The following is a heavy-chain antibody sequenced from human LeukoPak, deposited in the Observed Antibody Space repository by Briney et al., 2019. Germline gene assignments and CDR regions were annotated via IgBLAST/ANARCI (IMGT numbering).Heavy chain of an antibody. V-gene: IGHV3-15*01. Sequence: GGSLRLSCAASGFTFSSYAMTWVRQAPGKGLEWVGRIKSKTDGGTTDYAAPVKGRFTISRDDSKNTLYLQMNSLKTEDTAVYYCTTEVPGYCSSTSCFSAEYFQHWGQGTLVTVSS. D-gene: IGHD2-2*01. J-gene: IGHJ1*01. CDR2: IKSKTDGGTT. CDR3: TTEVPGYCSSTSCFSAEYFQH. CDR1: GFTFSSYA.